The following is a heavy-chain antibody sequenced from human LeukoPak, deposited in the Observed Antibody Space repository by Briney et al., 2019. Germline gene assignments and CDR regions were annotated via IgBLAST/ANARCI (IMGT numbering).Heavy chain of an antibody. D-gene: IGHD6-13*01. CDR2: IYYSGST. J-gene: IGHJ3*02. Sequence: SETLSLTCTVSGGSFSSSSYYWGWIRQPPGKGLEWIGNIYYSGSTYYNPSLKSRVTISVDTSKNQFSLKLNSVTAADTAVYYCASRVYSSSWYDAFDIWGQGTMVTVSS. CDR3: ASRVYSSSWYDAFDI. V-gene: IGHV4-39*01. CDR1: GGSFSSSSYY.